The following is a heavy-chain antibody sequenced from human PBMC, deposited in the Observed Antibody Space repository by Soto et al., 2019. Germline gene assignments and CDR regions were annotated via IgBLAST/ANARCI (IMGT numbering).Heavy chain of an antibody. Sequence: PSETLSLTCTVSGGSISSYYWRWIRQPAGKGLEWIGRIYTSGRTNYNPSLKSRVTMSVDTSNNQLSLKLSSVTAADTAVYYWARAIAVARSNWFDPWGQGTRVTVS. CDR2: IYTSGRT. CDR3: ARAIAVARSNWFDP. CDR1: GGSISSYY. V-gene: IGHV4-4*07. D-gene: IGHD6-19*01. J-gene: IGHJ5*02.